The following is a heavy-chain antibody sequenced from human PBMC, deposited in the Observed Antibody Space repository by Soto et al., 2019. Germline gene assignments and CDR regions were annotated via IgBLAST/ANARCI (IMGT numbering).Heavy chain of an antibody. D-gene: IGHD4-17*01. V-gene: IGHV4-30-4*01. Sequence: SQTLSLTCTVSGGSISSGDYYWSWIRQPPGKGLEWIGYIYYSGSTYYNPSLKSRVTISVDTSKNQFSLKLSSVTAADTAVYYCASEALLYGDTRGMDDWGQGTRVTLSS. CDR3: ASEALLYGDTRGMDD. J-gene: IGHJ6*02. CDR2: IYYSGST. CDR1: GGSISSGDYY.